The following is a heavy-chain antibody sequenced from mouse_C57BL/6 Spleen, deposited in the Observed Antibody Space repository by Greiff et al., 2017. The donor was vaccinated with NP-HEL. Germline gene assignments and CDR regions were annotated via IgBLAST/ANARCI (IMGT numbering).Heavy chain of an antibody. CDR3: ARGGYGGAMDY. CDR2: IDPSDSYT. J-gene: IGHJ4*01. CDR1: GYTFTSYW. D-gene: IGHD2-2*01. V-gene: IGHV1-69*01. Sequence: QVHVKQPGAELVMPGASVKLSCKASGYTFTSYWMHWVKQRPGQGLEWIGEIDPSDSYTNYNQKFKGKSTLTVDKSSSTAYMQLSSLTSEDSAVYYCARGGYGGAMDYWGQGTSVTVSS.